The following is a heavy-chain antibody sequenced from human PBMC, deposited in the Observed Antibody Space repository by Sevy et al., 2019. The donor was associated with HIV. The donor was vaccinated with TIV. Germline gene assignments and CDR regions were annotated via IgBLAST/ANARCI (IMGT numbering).Heavy chain of an antibody. V-gene: IGHV3-30*04. CDR3: AREVGYADYIDY. D-gene: IGHD5-12*01. CDR1: GFTFSSYA. Sequence: GGSLRLSCAASGFTFSSYAMHWVRQAPGKGLEWVAVISYDGSNKYYADSVKGRFTISRDNSKNTLYLQMNSLRAEDTAVYYCAREVGYADYIDYWGQGTLVTVSS. CDR2: ISYDGSNK. J-gene: IGHJ4*02.